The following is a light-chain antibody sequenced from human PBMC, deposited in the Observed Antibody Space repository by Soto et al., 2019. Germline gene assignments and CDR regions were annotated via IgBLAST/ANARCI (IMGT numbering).Light chain of an antibody. Sequence: DIVMTQCPDSLAVSLGERPTINCKSSQSVLYSSNNKNYLSWYQQRPGQPPKLLIYWASSRESGVPDRFSGSGSGTDFTLTISSLQAEDVAVYYCQHYYSTPPTFGGGTKVDIK. V-gene: IGKV4-1*01. J-gene: IGKJ4*01. CDR3: QHYYSTPPT. CDR1: QSVLYSSNNKNY. CDR2: WAS.